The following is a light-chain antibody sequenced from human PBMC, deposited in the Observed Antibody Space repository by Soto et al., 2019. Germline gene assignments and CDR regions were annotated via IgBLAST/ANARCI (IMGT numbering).Light chain of an antibody. J-gene: IGKJ1*01. CDR2: DAS. Sequence: DIQMTQSPSSLSASVGDRVTITCRASQSISSYLNWYQQKPGKAPKLLIYDASSLQSGVTSRFSGSGSETDFTLTISSLQPEDFATYYCQQSYSTPRTFDQGTKVEIK. V-gene: IGKV1-39*01. CDR1: QSISSY. CDR3: QQSYSTPRT.